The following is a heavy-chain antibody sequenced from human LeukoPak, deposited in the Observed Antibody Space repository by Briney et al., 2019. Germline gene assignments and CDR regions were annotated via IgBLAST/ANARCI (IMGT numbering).Heavy chain of an antibody. V-gene: IGHV3-48*02. J-gene: IGHJ3*02. CDR1: GFPFSSYS. D-gene: IGHD3-10*01. CDR2: ISSSSSTI. Sequence: PGGSLRRSCAASGFPFSSYSMIWVRQAPGKGLEWVSYISSSSSTIYYADSVKGRFTISRDNAKNSLYLQMNSLRDKDTAVYYCARDLSGRYAFDIWGQGTMVTVSS. CDR3: ARDLSGRYAFDI.